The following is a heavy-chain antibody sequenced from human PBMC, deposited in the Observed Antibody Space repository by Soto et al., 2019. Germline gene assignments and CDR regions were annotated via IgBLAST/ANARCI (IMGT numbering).Heavy chain of an antibody. Sequence: GGSLRLSCAASGFTFDDYAMHWVRQAPGKGLEWVSGISWNSGSIGYADSVKGRFTISRDNAKNSLYLQMNSLRAEDTALYYCAKAATFARTETLWLAHFDYWGQGTLVTVSS. CDR1: GFTFDDYA. J-gene: IGHJ4*02. D-gene: IGHD6-19*01. V-gene: IGHV3-9*01. CDR2: ISWNSGSI. CDR3: AKAATFARTETLWLAHFDY.